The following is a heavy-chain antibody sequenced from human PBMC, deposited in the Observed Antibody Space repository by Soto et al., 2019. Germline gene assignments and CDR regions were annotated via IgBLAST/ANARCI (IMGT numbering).Heavy chain of an antibody. D-gene: IGHD2-2*02. CDR1: GFNFSKFG. J-gene: IGHJ4*01. CDR3: AKEVWGLYTFGRPLDN. CDR2: IWYDGSQK. Sequence: GRSLRLSCAVSGFNFSKFGMYWVRQAPGKGLEWVAVIWYDGSQKYYTDSVQGRFTISRDNSNNTLYLQMNSLRAEDTAVYYCAKEVWGLYTFGRPLDNWGHGTLVTVSS. V-gene: IGHV3-33*06.